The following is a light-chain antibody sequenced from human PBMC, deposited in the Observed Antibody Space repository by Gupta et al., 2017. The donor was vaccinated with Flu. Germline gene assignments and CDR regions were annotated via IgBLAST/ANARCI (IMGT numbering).Light chain of an antibody. CDR3: QQYGRSP. J-gene: IGKJ4*01. Sequence: GEGATLSGRASESVPSKYLAWYQQKPGQAPRLLIYGASSRATGVPDRFYGGGSGTDFTLTISRLEPEEFAVYYCQQYGRSPFGGGTKVEIK. V-gene: IGKV3-20*01. CDR1: ESVPSKY. CDR2: GAS.